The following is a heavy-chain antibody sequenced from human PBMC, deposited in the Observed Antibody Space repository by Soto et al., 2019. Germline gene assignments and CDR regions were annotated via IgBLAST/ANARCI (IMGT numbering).Heavy chain of an antibody. Sequence: EVQLVESGGGLVQPGGSLRLSCAASGFTFSSYSMNWVRQAPGKGLEWVSYISSSSTIYYADSVKGRFTISRDNAKNSLYLQMNSLRAEDTAVYYCARIFVGGWNFDYWGQGTLVTVSS. J-gene: IGHJ4*02. D-gene: IGHD6-19*01. V-gene: IGHV3-48*01. CDR3: ARIFVGGWNFDY. CDR2: ISSSSTI. CDR1: GFTFSSYS.